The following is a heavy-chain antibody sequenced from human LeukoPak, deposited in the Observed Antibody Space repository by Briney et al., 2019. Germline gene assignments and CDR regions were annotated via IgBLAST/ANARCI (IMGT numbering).Heavy chain of an antibody. CDR2: ISGSGGST. J-gene: IGHJ3*02. D-gene: IGHD4-17*01. Sequence: PGGSLRLSCAASGFTFSSYATSWVRQAPGKGLEWVSAISGSGGSTYYADSVKGRFTISRDNSKNTLYLQMNSLRAEDTAVYYCAKDSWDYGDLTVDIWGQGTMVTVSS. CDR1: GFTFSSYA. CDR3: AKDSWDYGDLTVDI. V-gene: IGHV3-23*01.